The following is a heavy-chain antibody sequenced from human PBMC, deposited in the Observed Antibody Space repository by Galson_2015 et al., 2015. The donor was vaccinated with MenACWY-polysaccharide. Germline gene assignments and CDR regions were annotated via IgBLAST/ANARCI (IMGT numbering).Heavy chain of an antibody. CDR3: AREDFCSGGTCYFYDY. CDR2: GTS. J-gene: IGHJ4*02. D-gene: IGHD2-15*01. V-gene: IGHV3-23*01. Sequence: GTSHYAASVKGRFTISKDNSKNTLYLQMNSLRVEDTAVYYCAREDFCSGGTCYFYDYWGQGTLVTVSS.